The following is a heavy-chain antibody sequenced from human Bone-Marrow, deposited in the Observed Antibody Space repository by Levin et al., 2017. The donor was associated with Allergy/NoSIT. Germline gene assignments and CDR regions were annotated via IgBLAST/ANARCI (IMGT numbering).Heavy chain of an antibody. D-gene: IGHD6-19*01. CDR2: IYYSGST. Sequence: GSLRLSCTVSGGSISSYYWSWIRQPPGKGLEWIGYIYYSGSTNYNPSLKSRVTISVDTSKNQFSLKLSSVTAADTAVYYCARHKSSGWNGAFDYWGQGTLVTVSS. CDR1: GGSISSYY. V-gene: IGHV4-59*08. J-gene: IGHJ4*02. CDR3: ARHKSSGWNGAFDY.